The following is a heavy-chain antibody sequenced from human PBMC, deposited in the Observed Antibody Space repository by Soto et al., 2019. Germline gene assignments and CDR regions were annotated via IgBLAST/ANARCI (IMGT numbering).Heavy chain of an antibody. Sequence: QVELQEAGPGLVKPSDTLSLTCTVSGGSITRGGYYWSWIRQHPGKGLEWIGYIYNSGTTYYNPSLKSRVTISVDTSKNQFSLKLTSVTAADTAVYYCARDPAPWGQGTLVTVSS. CDR1: GGSITRGGYY. V-gene: IGHV4-31*03. CDR2: IYNSGTT. CDR3: ARDPAP. J-gene: IGHJ5*02.